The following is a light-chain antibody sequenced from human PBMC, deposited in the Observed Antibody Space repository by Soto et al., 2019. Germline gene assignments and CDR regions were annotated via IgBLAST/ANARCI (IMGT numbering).Light chain of an antibody. J-gene: IGKJ1*01. CDR3: QQSYSTPWT. CDR2: AAS. Sequence: DIQMTQSPSSLSASVGDRVTITCRASQSISSYLNWYQQKPGKAPKLLIYAASSLQSGVPPRFSGSGSGTDFTLTISSLQPEDFATYYCQQSYSTPWTFGQGTKGDIK. V-gene: IGKV1-39*01. CDR1: QSISSY.